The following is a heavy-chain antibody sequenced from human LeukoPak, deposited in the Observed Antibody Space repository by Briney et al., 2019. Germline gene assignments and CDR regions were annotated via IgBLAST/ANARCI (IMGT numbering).Heavy chain of an antibody. CDR2: IIPILGIA. V-gene: IGHV1-69*04. J-gene: IGHJ4*02. CDR3: ATEEYEDYVRDFDY. D-gene: IGHD4-17*01. CDR1: GGTFSSYA. Sequence: ASVKVSCKASGGTFSSYAISWVRQAPGQGLEWMGRIIPILGIANYAQKFQGRVTITADKSTSTAYMELSSLRSEDTAVYYCATEEYEDYVRDFDYRGQGTLVTVSS.